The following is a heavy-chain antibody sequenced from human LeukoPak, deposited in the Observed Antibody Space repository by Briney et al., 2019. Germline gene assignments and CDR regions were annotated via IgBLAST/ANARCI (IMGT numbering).Heavy chain of an antibody. D-gene: IGHD2-15*01. J-gene: IGHJ4*02. CDR3: ARRGLDY. V-gene: IGHV3-7*01. CDR2: IKEDGSEK. Sequence: PGGSLRLSCAASGFSFSSFWMNWVRQAPGKGLEWVANIKEDGSEKYYVDSVKGRVTISRDNANKSLYLQMNSLRAEDTAVYYCARRGLDYWGQGTPVTVSS. CDR1: GFSFSSFW.